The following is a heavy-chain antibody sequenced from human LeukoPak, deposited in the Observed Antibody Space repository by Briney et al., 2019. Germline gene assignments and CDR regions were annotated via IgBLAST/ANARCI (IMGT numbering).Heavy chain of an antibody. CDR1: GFTFGDYA. CDR2: IRSKAYGGTT. D-gene: IGHD6-19*01. Sequence: GGSLRLSCTASGFTFGDYAMSWVRQAPGKGLEWVGFIRSKAYGGTTEYAASVKGRFTISRDDSQSIAYLQMNSLKTEDTAVYYCTRVLNFGIAVAGPFDYWGQGTLVTVSS. J-gene: IGHJ4*02. V-gene: IGHV3-49*04. CDR3: TRVLNFGIAVAGPFDY.